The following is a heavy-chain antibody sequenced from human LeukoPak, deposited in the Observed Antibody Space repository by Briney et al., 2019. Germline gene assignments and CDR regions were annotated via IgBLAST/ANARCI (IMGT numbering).Heavy chain of an antibody. V-gene: IGHV3-30*18. D-gene: IGHD6-19*01. CDR1: GFTFSSYG. J-gene: IGHJ4*02. CDR2: ISYDGSNK. CDR3: AKGPGYSSGWSFDY. Sequence: GGSLRLSCAASGFTFSSYGMHWVRQAPGRGLEWVAVISYDGSNKYYADSVKGRFTISRDNSKNTLYLQMNSLRAEYTAVYYCAKGPGYSSGWSFDYWGQGTLVTVSS.